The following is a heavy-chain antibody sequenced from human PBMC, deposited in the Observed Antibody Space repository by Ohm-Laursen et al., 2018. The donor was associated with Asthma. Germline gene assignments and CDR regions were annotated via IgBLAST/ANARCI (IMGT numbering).Heavy chain of an antibody. J-gene: IGHJ4*02. V-gene: IGHV3-30-3*01. CDR2: ISYDGSNK. CDR3: AKDFGDSGCYDY. CDR1: GFTFSSYA. D-gene: IGHD6-19*01. Sequence: SLRLSCAASGFTFSSYAMHWVRQAPGKGLEWVAVISYDGSNKYYADSVKGRFTISRDNSKNTLYLQMNSLRAEDTAVYYCAKDFGDSGCYDYWGQGTMVTVSS.